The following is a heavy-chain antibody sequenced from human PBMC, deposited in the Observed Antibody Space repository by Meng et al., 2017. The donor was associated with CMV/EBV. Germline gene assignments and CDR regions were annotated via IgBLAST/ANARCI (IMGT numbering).Heavy chain of an antibody. J-gene: IGHJ5*02. CDR3: ARELWFGYNWFDP. CDR1: GGSISSGGYY. V-gene: IGHV4-31*02. Sequence: VSGGSISSGGYYWSWIRQHPGKGLEWIGYIYYSGSTYYNPSLKSRVTVSVDTSKNQFSLKLSSVTAADTAVYYCARELWFGYNWFDPWGQGTLVTVSS. D-gene: IGHD3-10*01. CDR2: IYYSGST.